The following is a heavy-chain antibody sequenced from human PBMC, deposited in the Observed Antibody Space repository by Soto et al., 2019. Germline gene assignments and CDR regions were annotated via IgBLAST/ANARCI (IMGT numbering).Heavy chain of an antibody. J-gene: IGHJ5*02. V-gene: IGHV4-39*07. CDR3: ARDSSSWFSNWFDP. CDR2: IYYSGST. CDR1: GGSISSSSYY. D-gene: IGHD6-13*01. Sequence: SETLSLTCTVSGGSISSSSYYWGWIRQPPGKGLEWIGSIYYSGSTYYNPSLKSRVTISVDTSKNQFSLKLSSVTAADTAVYYCARDSSSWFSNWFDPWGQGTLVTVSS.